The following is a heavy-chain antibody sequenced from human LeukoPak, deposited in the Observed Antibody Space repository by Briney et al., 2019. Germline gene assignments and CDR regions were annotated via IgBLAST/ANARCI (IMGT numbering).Heavy chain of an antibody. V-gene: IGHV1-18*01. CDR2: ISAYNGNT. CDR3: ARDRRAGPRRYNWNQNRENWFDP. J-gene: IGHJ5*02. D-gene: IGHD1-20*01. CDR1: GYTFTSYG. Sequence: APVKVSCKASGYTFTSYGISWVRQAPGQGLEWMGWISAYNGNTNYAQKLQGRVTMTTDTSTSTAYMELRSLRSDDTAVYYCARDRRAGPRRYNWNQNRENWFDPWGQGTLVTVSS.